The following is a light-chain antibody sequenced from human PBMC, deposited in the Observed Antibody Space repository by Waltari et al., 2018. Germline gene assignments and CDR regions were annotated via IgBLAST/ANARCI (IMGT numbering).Light chain of an antibody. Sequence: QSALTQPASVSGSPGQSITISCTGTSSDVGGFNYVPWYQQHPGKAPKLMIYDVNKRPSGVSNRFSGSKSGNTASLTISGLQAEDEADYYCNSFTSGGTYVFGTGTKVTVL. CDR1: SSDVGGFNY. CDR2: DVN. V-gene: IGLV2-14*03. CDR3: NSFTSGGTYV. J-gene: IGLJ1*01.